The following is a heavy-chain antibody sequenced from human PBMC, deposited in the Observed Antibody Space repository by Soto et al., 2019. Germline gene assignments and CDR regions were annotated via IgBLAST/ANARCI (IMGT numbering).Heavy chain of an antibody. V-gene: IGHV3-21*01. Sequence: GGSLRLSCSASGFIFSDYAMHWVRQAPGKGMEWVSSISSSSSYIYYADSVKGRFTISRDNAKNSLYLQMNSLRAEDTAVYYCASLRDAFDIWGQGTMVTVSS. CDR2: ISSSSSYI. J-gene: IGHJ3*02. CDR1: GFIFSDYA. CDR3: ASLRDAFDI.